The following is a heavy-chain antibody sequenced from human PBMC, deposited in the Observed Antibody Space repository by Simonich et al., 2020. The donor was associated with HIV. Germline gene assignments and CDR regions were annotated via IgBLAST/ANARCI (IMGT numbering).Heavy chain of an antibody. CDR2: INHSGST. V-gene: IGHV4-34*01. J-gene: IGHJ4*02. Sequence: QVQLQQWGAGLLKPSETLSLTCAVYGGSLSGYYWSCIRQPPGKGREWIGEINHSGSTNYNPSLKSRVTISVDTSKNQFSLKLSSVTAADTAVYYCARGFYQRLYYFDYWGQGTLVTVSS. CDR1: GGSLSGYY. CDR3: ARGFYQRLYYFDY. D-gene: IGHD2-2*01.